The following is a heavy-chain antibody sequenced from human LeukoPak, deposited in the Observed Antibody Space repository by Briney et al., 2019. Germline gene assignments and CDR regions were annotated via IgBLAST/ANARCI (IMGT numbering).Heavy chain of an antibody. CDR1: GYTFTTYW. CDR2: IYPGVSDT. CDR3: ARHLFPDYGDYADY. J-gene: IGHJ4*02. V-gene: IGHV5-51*01. D-gene: IGHD4-17*01. Sequence: GESLQISCKGSGYTFTTYWIGWVRQMPGKGLEWMGIIYPGVSDTRYSPSFQGQVTISANKTISTAYLQWSSLKASDTAIYYCARHLFPDYGDYADYWGQGTLVTVSS.